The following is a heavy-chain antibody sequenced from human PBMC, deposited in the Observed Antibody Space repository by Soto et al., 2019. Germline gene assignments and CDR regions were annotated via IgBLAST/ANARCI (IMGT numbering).Heavy chain of an antibody. V-gene: IGHV4-31*03. CDR1: GGSISSGGYY. CDR3: ARGYKGSYRIDY. CDR2: IYYSGST. J-gene: IGHJ4*02. Sequence: SETLSLTCTVSGGSISSGGYYWSWIRQHPGKGLEWIGYIYYSGSTYYNPSLKSRVTISVDTSKNQFSLKLSSVTAADTAVYYCARGYKGSYRIDYWGQGTLVTVSS. D-gene: IGHD3-16*02.